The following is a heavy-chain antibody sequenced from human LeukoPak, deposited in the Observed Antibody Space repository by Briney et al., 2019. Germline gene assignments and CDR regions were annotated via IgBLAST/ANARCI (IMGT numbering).Heavy chain of an antibody. CDR2: IYYSGST. CDR1: GGSISSHY. J-gene: IGHJ6*03. D-gene: IGHD2-8*02. V-gene: IGHV4-59*11. Sequence: SETLSLTCTVSGGSISSHYWSWIRQPPGKGLEWIGYIYYSGSTNYNPSLKSRVTISVDTSKNQFSLKLSSVTAADTAMYYCARLLSGMDVWGKGTTVTVSS. CDR3: ARLLSGMDV.